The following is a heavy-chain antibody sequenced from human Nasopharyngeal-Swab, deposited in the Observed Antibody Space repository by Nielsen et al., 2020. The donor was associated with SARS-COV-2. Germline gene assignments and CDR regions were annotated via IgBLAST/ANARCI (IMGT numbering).Heavy chain of an antibody. CDR3: ARDRRKTGFYTMKDYYYYAMDV. CDR1: GFTFSSYW. D-gene: IGHD3/OR15-3a*01. V-gene: IGHV3-74*01. Sequence: GESLKISCAASGFTFSSYWMHWVRQAPGKGLVWVSRINSDGSSTSYADSVKGRFTISRDNAKNSLYLQMNSLRTEDTAVYYCARDRRKTGFYTMKDYYYYAMDVWGQGTTVTVSS. CDR2: INSDGSST. J-gene: IGHJ6*02.